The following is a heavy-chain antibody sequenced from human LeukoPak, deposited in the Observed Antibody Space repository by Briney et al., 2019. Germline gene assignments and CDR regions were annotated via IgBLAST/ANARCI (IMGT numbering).Heavy chain of an antibody. J-gene: IGHJ6*03. CDR2: IYYSGST. CDR3: ARETSQKGAHYMDV. V-gene: IGHV4-59*01. CDR1: GGSFSGYY. Sequence: PSETLSLTCAVYGGSFSGYYWSWIRQPPGKGLGWIGYIYYSGSTNYNPSLKSRVTISVDTSKNQFSLKLSSVTAADTAVYYCARETSQKGAHYMDVWGKGTTVAISS. D-gene: IGHD3-16*01.